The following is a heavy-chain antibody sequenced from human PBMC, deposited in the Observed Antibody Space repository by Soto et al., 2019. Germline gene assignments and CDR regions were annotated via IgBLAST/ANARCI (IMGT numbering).Heavy chain of an antibody. V-gene: IGHV4-34*01. CDR2: INHSGST. J-gene: IGHJ5*02. CDR1: GGSFSGYY. D-gene: IGHD3-10*01. CDR3: ARLTMVRGS. Sequence: QVQLQQWGAGLLKPSETLSLTCAVYGGSFSGYYWSWIRQPPGKGLEWIGEINHSGSTNYNPSLTTRSTTXIDTSKSQFSLKLSPVSAADTAVYYCARLTMVRGSWGQGTLVTVSS.